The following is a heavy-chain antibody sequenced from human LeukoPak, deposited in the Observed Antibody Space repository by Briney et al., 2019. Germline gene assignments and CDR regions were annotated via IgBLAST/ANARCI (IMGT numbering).Heavy chain of an antibody. D-gene: IGHD6-13*01. CDR3: ARDRGRAAAGIAGIDY. V-gene: IGHV1-18*01. CDR2: ISAYNGNT. J-gene: IGHJ4*02. Sequence: ASVKVSCKASGYTFTSYGISWVRQAPGQGLEWMGWISAYNGNTNYAQRLQGRVTMTTDTSTSTAYMELRSLRSDDTAVYYCARDRGRAAAGIAGIDYWGQGTLVTVSS. CDR1: GYTFTSYG.